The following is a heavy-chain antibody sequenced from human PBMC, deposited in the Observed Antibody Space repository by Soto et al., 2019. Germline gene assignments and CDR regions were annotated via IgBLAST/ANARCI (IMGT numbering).Heavy chain of an antibody. CDR2: IDPTDSYA. J-gene: IGHJ6*02. CDR1: GYSLSSYW. V-gene: IGHV5-10-1*01. CDR3: ARMDV. Sequence: GESLKISCKASGYSLSSYWISWVRQLPGKGLEWMGRIDPTDSYAEYSPSFQGHVTISTDESLGTAYLQWYSLRASDTAIYYCARMDVWGQGTTVTVS.